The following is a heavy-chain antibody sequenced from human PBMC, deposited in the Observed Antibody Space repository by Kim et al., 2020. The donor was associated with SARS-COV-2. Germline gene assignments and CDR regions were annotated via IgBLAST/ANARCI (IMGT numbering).Heavy chain of an antibody. D-gene: IGHD3-9*01. CDR2: INHSGST. CDR3: ARGPRNYDILTGYLGPQLNY. Sequence: SETLSLTCAVYGGSFSGYYWSWIRQPPGKGLEWIGEINHSGSTNYNPSLKSRVTISVDTSKNQFSLKLSSVTAADTAGYYCARGPRNYDILTGYLGPQLNYWGQGTLVTVSS. V-gene: IGHV4-34*01. CDR1: GGSFSGYY. J-gene: IGHJ4*02.